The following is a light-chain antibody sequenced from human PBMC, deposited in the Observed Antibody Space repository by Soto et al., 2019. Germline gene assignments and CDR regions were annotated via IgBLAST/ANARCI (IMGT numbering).Light chain of an antibody. Sequence: EIVMTQSPATLSLSPGERATLSCMASQSVSSSYLSWYQQKPGQAPRLLIYGASTRATGIPARFSGSGSGTDFTLTISSLQAEDFAVYYCQQDYNLRTFGQGTKVEIK. CDR2: GAS. J-gene: IGKJ1*01. CDR3: QQDYNLRT. CDR1: QSVSSSY. V-gene: IGKV3D-7*01.